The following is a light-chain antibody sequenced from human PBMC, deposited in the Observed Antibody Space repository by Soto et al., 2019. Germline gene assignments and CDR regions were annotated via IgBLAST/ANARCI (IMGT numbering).Light chain of an antibody. CDR3: QHYGRSPIT. V-gene: IGKV3-20*01. J-gene: IGKJ5*01. CDR1: QNVRGSN. Sequence: EIVLTQSPGTLSLSPGQRATLSCRASQNVRGSNLAWYQQKPGQAPRLLIYGAFKRATGIPDRFSGSGSGTDFTLTISRMEPEDFALYYCQHYGRSPITFGQGTRLEIK. CDR2: GAF.